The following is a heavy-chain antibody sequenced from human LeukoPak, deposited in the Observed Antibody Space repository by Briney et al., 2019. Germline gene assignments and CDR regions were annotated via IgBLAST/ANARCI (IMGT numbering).Heavy chain of an antibody. CDR3: ARDAGGRFDP. CDR2: IIPILSIA. J-gene: IGHJ5*02. Sequence: SVKLSCKASGGTFSSYAISWVRQAPGQGLEWMGRIIPILSIANYAQKFQGRFTITADKSTNTAYMEMNSLRSEDTAVYYCARDAGGRFDPWGQGTMVTVSS. CDR1: GGTFSSYA. V-gene: IGHV1-69*04. D-gene: IGHD3-10*01.